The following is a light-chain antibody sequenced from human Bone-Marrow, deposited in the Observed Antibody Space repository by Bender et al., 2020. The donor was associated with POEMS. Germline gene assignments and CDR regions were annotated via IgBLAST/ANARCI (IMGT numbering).Light chain of an antibody. J-gene: IGLJ2*01. Sequence: QSALTQPASVSGSPGQSVTISCTGTTSDVGDSDYGSWYQQHPGTAPKLILYDVNNPTSGASHRCSGSKHGNTPSQTVSGLQAEDEDDYYRIYYPPENSVMLGGGPKLPAL. CDR1: TSDVGDSDY. V-gene: IGLV2-14*03. CDR3: IYYPPENSVM. CDR2: DVN.